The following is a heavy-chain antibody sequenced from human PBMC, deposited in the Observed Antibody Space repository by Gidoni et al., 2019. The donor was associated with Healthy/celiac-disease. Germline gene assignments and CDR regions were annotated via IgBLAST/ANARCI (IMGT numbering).Heavy chain of an antibody. V-gene: IGHV3-23*01. CDR3: AKVGRRRLEDGYSPDY. D-gene: IGHD5-18*01. Sequence: EVQLLESGGGLVQPGGSLRLSCAASGFTFSSYAMSWVRQAPGKGLEWVSAISVRGGSTYYADSVKGRFTISRDNSKNTLYLQMNSLRAEDTAVYYCAKVGRRRLEDGYSPDYWGQGTLVTVSS. CDR2: ISVRGGST. J-gene: IGHJ4*02. CDR1: GFTFSSYA.